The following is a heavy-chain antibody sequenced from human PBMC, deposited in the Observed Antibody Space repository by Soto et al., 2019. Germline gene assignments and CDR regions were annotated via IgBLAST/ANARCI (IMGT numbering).Heavy chain of an antibody. CDR2: IYWDDDK. Sequence: QITLKESGPTLVKPTQTLTLTCTFSGFSLSTSGVGVGWIRQPPGKALEWLALIYWDDDKRYSPSLKSRLTITKDTSKNQVVLTMTNMDPVDTATYYCAHGEGRRYSSGWYIPMTEYFQHWGQGTLVTVSS. CDR1: GFSLSTSGVG. J-gene: IGHJ1*01. D-gene: IGHD6-19*01. CDR3: AHGEGRRYSSGWYIPMTEYFQH. V-gene: IGHV2-5*02.